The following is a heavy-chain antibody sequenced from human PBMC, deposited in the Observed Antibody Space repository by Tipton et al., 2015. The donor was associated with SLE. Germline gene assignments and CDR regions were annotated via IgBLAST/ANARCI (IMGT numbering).Heavy chain of an antibody. D-gene: IGHD4-17*01. V-gene: IGHV4-4*07. Sequence: TLSLTCTVSGGSISSYYWSWIRQPAGKGLEWIGRIYTSGGTNYNPSLTSRVTISVDTSKIQFSLKLSSVTAADTGVYYCASDDYGDFGGFDYWGQGTLVTVSA. CDR2: IYTSGGT. J-gene: IGHJ4*02. CDR3: ASDDYGDFGGFDY. CDR1: GGSISSYY.